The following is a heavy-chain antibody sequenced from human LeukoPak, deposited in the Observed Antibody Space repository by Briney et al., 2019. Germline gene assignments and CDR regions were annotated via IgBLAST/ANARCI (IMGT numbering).Heavy chain of an antibody. CDR1: GSPLGTYA. D-gene: IGHD3-10*01. CDR2: ISMDGSNK. V-gene: IGHV3-30-3*01. J-gene: IGHJ4*02. CDR3: ARTTTPHYYGSGSYALGC. Sequence: PGGSWRPSWAASGSPLGTYAMHWAGQGPARGWGWGAFISMDGSNKYYADSVHGRFTMSRDNSKNTLYLQMSSLSAEDTAVYYCARTTTPHYYGSGSYALGCWGQGTLGTVPS.